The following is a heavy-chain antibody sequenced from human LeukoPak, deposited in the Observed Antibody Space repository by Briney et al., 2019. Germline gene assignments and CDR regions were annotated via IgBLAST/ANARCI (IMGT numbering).Heavy chain of an antibody. Sequence: PGRSLRLSCAASGFTFSSYAMHWVRQAPGKGLEWVAVISYDGSNKYYADSVKGRFTISRDNSKNMLYLQMNSLRAEHTAVYYCARDPLYWGQGTLVTVSS. V-gene: IGHV3-30*01. CDR1: GFTFSSYA. CDR2: ISYDGSNK. J-gene: IGHJ4*02. CDR3: ARDPLY.